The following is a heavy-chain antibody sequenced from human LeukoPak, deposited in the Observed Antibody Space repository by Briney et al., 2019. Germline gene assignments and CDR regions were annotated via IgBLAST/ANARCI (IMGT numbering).Heavy chain of an antibody. J-gene: IGHJ3*02. CDR1: GFTFSSYG. CDR2: ISYDGSNK. CDR3: ARLWATVIDWGAFDI. D-gene: IGHD4-17*01. V-gene: IGHV3-30*03. Sequence: PGGSLRLSCAASGFTFSSYGMHWVRQAPGKELEWVAVISYDGSNKYYADSVKGRFTISRDNSKNTLYLQMNSLRAEDTAVYYCARLWATVIDWGAFDIWGQGTMISVSS.